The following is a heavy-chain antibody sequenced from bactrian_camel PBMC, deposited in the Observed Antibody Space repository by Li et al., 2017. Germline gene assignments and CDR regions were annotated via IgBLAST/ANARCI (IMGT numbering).Heavy chain of an antibody. CDR3: AADLLLMRPLEASEYKY. Sequence: QLVESGGGSVQAGGSVRLSCVTSGGTEDGFYVAWIRQAPGKGREGVASIYTGTDRTYYADSVKGRFAIWQDNAKATVYLEINYLRPEDTAMYYCAADLLLMRPLEASEYKYWGQGTQVTVS. V-gene: IGHV3S40*01. CDR2: IYTGTDRT. J-gene: IGHJ4*01. D-gene: IGHD8*01. CDR1: GGTEDGFY.